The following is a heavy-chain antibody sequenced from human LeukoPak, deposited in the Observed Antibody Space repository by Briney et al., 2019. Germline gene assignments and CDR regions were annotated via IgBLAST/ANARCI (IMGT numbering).Heavy chain of an antibody. CDR3: ARDQKVSQLLYSSYGMDV. D-gene: IGHD2-2*02. CDR1: GFTFSSYS. V-gene: IGHV3-48*01. CDR2: ISSSSSTI. J-gene: IGHJ6*02. Sequence: GGSLRLSCAASGFTFSSYSMNWVRQAPGKGLEWVSYISSSSSTIYYADSVKGRFTISRDNAKNSLYLQMNSLRAEDTAVYYCARDQKVSQLLYSSYGMDVWGQGTTVTVSS.